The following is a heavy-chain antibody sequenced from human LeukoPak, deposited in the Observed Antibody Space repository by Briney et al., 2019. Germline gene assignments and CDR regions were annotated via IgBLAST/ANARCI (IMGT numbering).Heavy chain of an antibody. CDR1: GFTFSSYG. D-gene: IGHD4-17*01. Sequence: GGSLRLSCAASGFTFSSYGMPWVRQAPGKGLEWVAVISYDGSNKYYADSVKGRFTISRDNSKNTLYLQMNSLRAEDTAVYYCASEHDYGDYGIDYWGQGTLVTVSS. CDR3: ASEHDYGDYGIDY. J-gene: IGHJ4*02. V-gene: IGHV3-30*03. CDR2: ISYDGSNK.